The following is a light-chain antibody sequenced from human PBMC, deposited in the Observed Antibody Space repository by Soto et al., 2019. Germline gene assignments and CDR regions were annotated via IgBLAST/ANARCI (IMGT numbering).Light chain of an antibody. CDR2: AAS. J-gene: IGKJ5*01. V-gene: IGKV1-39*01. CDR3: QHSYSTPPIT. Sequence: DIQMTQYPSSLSASVGDRVTITCRASQSISSYLNWYQQKPGRAPKLLIYAASSLQSGVPSRFSGSGSGTDFTLTISSLQPEDFATYYCQHSYSTPPITFGQGTRLEIK. CDR1: QSISSY.